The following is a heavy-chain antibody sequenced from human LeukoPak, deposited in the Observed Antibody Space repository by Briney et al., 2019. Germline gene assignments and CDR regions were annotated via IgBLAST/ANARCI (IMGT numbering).Heavy chain of an antibody. CDR3: ARAGRRQLDAFDI. D-gene: IGHD3-10*01. V-gene: IGHV3-7*03. CDR1: GFTFSSYW. CDR2: IKQDGSEK. J-gene: IGHJ3*02. Sequence: PGGSLRLSCAASGFTFSSYWMSWVRQAPGKGLEWVANIKQDGSEKYYVDSVKGRFTISRDNAKNSLYLQMNSLRAEDTAVYYCARAGRRQLDAFDIWGQGTMVTVSS.